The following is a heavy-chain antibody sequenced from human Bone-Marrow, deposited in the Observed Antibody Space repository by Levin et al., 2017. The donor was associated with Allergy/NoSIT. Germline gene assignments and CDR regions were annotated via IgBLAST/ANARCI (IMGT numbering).Heavy chain of an antibody. J-gene: IGHJ4*02. Sequence: PGGSLRLSCEASGITLSSQSMNWVRQAPGKGLEWVSSITSTRGDLYYADSVKGRFTISRDNGKNSLYLQMNSLRAEDTAVYYCATGIGGIAVADVDYWGQGTLVTVSS. D-gene: IGHD6-19*01. CDR1: GITLSSQS. V-gene: IGHV3-21*01. CDR3: ATGIGGIAVADVDY. CDR2: ITSTRGDL.